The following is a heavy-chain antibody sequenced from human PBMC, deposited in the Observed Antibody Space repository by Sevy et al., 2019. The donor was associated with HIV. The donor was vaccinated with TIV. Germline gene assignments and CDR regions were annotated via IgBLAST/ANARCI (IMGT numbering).Heavy chain of an antibody. J-gene: IGHJ5*02. CDR2: IIPIFGTA. V-gene: IGHV1-69*13. Sequence: ASVKVSCKASGGTFSSYAISWVRQAPGQGLEWMGGIIPIFGTANYSQKFQGRVTITADESTSTAYMELSSLRSEDTAVYYCARDLIVVAAGPSWGFDPWGQRTLVTASS. D-gene: IGHD2-15*01. CDR3: ARDLIVVAAGPSWGFDP. CDR1: GGTFSSYA.